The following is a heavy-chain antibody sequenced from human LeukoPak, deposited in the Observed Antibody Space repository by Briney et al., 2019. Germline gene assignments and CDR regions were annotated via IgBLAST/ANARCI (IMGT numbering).Heavy chain of an antibody. J-gene: IGHJ5*02. V-gene: IGHV4-34*01. CDR2: IDQSRST. CDR1: GASFRDRY. CDR3: AASSQLGSYNWCDP. Sequence: SETLSLTCAVYGASFRDRYWTWIRQPPRKGLEWIGEIDQSRSTKCNPSLKGRVTISLDTSKNQFSLELTSVTAADTAIHYCAASSQLGSYNWCDPWGQGTPVTVSS. D-gene: IGHD1-1*01.